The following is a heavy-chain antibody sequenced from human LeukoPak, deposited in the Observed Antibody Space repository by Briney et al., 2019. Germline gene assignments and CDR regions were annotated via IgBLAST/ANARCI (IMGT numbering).Heavy chain of an antibody. J-gene: IGHJ4*02. D-gene: IGHD5-18*01. V-gene: IGHV1-69*05. CDR1: GGTFSSYA. CDR2: IIPIFDTV. Sequence: SVKVSCKASGGTFSSYAISWVRQAPGQGLEWMGKIIPIFDTVNYAQKFQGRVTITTDESTSTAYMELSSLRSEDTAVYYCARSGLGRYRSGRMGGFVYWGQGTLVTVSS. CDR3: ARSGLGRYRSGRMGGFVY.